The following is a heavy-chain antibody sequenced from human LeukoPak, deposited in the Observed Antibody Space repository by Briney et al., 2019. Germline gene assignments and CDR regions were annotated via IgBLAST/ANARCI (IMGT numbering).Heavy chain of an antibody. Sequence: PGGSLRLSCAASGFIFSSYSMNWVRQAPGKGLEWVSSISSSSSTIYYADSVKGRFTISRDNAKNSLYLQMSSLRAEDTAVYYCAKGGSDITIFGVVIVPFDYWGQGTLVTVSS. D-gene: IGHD3-3*01. V-gene: IGHV3-48*01. CDR3: AKGGSDITIFGVVIVPFDY. J-gene: IGHJ4*02. CDR1: GFIFSSYS. CDR2: ISSSSSTI.